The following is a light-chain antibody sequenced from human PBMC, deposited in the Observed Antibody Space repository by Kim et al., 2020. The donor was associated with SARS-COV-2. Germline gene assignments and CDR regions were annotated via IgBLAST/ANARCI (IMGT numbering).Light chain of an antibody. J-gene: IGLJ1*01. CDR3: QAWDSSTEV. Sequence: VSPGQTASITCSGDKLGDKYACWYQQKPGQSPVLVIYQDSKRPSGIPERFSGSNSGNTATLTISGTQAMDEADYYCQAWDSSTEVFGTGTKVTVL. CDR2: QDS. V-gene: IGLV3-1*01. CDR1: KLGDKY.